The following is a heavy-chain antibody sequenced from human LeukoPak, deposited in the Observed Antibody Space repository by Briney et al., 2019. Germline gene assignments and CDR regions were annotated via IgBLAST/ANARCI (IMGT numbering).Heavy chain of an antibody. J-gene: IGHJ6*02. V-gene: IGHV3-66*01. CDR2: IYSGGST. CDR3: ASINLGYYYYGMDV. CDR1: GFTFSDYY. Sequence: GGSLRLSCAASGFTFSDYYMSWVRQAPGKGLEWVSVIYSGGSTYYADSVKGRFTISRDNSKNTLYLQMNSLRAEDTAVYYCASINLGYYYYGMDVWGQGTTVTVSS.